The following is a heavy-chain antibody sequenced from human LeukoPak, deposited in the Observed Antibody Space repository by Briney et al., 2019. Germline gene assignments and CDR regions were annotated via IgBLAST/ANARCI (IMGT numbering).Heavy chain of an antibody. D-gene: IGHD3-10*01. V-gene: IGHV3-64*01. J-gene: IGHJ3*02. CDR1: GFTFSRDA. Sequence: GGSLRLSCVVSGFTFSRDAMHWVRQAPGKGLEHVSATSSNGGITYYANSVKGRFIISRDNSKNTLYLQMGSLRAEDMAVYYCARVGSGIPDAFDIWGQGTMVTVSS. CDR3: ARVGSGIPDAFDI. CDR2: TSSNGGIT.